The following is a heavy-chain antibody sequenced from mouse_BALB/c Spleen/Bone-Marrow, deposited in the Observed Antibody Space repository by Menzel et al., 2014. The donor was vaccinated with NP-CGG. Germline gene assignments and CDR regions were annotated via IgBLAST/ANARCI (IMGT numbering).Heavy chain of an antibody. J-gene: IGHJ3*01. Sequence: VHLVESGPDLVAPSQSLSITCTVSGFSLTSYGVHWVRQPPGKGLEWLVVIWSDGSTTYNSALKSRLRISKGNSKSQVFLKMNSLQTDDTAMYYCARHEHDYGFAYWGQGTLVTVSA. D-gene: IGHD2-4*01. CDR1: GFSLTSYG. V-gene: IGHV2-6-2*01. CDR2: IWSDGST. CDR3: ARHEHDYGFAY.